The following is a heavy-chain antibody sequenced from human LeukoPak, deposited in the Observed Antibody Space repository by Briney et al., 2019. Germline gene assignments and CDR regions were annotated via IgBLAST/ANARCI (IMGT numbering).Heavy chain of an antibody. CDR3: ARDPGDIVVVVAYFDY. CDR1: GYTFTGYY. J-gene: IGHJ4*02. D-gene: IGHD2-15*01. V-gene: IGHV1-2*02. CDR2: INPYSGDT. Sequence: ASVKVSCKASGYTFTGYYVHWVRQAPGQGLEWMGWINPYSGDTNYAQKFQGRVTMTRDTSISTAYMDLSRLRSDDTAVYYCARDPGDIVVVVAYFDYWGQGTLVTVSS.